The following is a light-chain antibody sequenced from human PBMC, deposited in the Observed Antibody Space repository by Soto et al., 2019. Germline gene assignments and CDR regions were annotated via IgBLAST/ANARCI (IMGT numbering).Light chain of an antibody. V-gene: IGKV4-1*01. CDR1: QSVLYSSNNKNC. CDR2: WAS. Sequence: DIVMTQSPDSLAVSLGERATINCKSSQSVLYSSNNKNCLAWYQQKPGQPPKLLIYWASTRESGVPDRFNGSGSGTDFTLTISSLQAEDVAVYYCQQYYSTPRTFGQGTKVEIK. J-gene: IGKJ1*01. CDR3: QQYYSTPRT.